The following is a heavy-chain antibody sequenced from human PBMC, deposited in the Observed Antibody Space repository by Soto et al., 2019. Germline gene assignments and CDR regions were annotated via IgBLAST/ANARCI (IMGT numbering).Heavy chain of an antibody. V-gene: IGHV3-23*01. D-gene: IGHD3-10*01. CDR2: ISGSGGST. CDR1: GFTFSSYA. Sequence: GGSLRLSCAASGFTFSSYAMSWVRQAPGKGLEWVSAISGSGGSTYYADSVKGRFTISRDNSKNTLYLQMNSLRAEDTAVYYCAKDPPRDGSGSYFAFDIWGQGTMVTVSS. J-gene: IGHJ3*02. CDR3: AKDPPRDGSGSYFAFDI.